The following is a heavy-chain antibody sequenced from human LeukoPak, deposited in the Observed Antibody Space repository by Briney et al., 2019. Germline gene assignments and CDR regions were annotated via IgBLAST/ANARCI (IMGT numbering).Heavy chain of an antibody. J-gene: IGHJ6*03. Sequence: AETLSLTCAVYGGSFSGYYWSWIRQPPGKGLEWIGEINHSGSTNYNPSLKSRVTISVDTSKSQFSLKLSSVTAADTAVYYCASVSRTYYYYMDVWGKGTTVTVSS. CDR1: GGSFSGYY. V-gene: IGHV4-34*01. D-gene: IGHD1-14*01. CDR3: ASVSRTYYYYMDV. CDR2: INHSGST.